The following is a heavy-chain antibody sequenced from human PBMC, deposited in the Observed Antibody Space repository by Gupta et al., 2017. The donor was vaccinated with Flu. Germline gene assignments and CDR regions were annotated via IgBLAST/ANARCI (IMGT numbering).Heavy chain of an antibody. CDR1: GGSISVGGYY. CDR2: NEFTGKM. Sequence: VLLQESGPGLVTPSPPLSLTCSVSGGSISVGGYYWGWISQLSGKGLEWIGYNEFTGKMYYTPASESRLIMSVDTSKNQFSMNLSSVTAAETAIEDGARDSNSSPGWVDPWGQGTLGTVSS. CDR3: ARDSNSSPGWVDP. J-gene: IGHJ5*02. D-gene: IGHD5-18*01. V-gene: IGHV4-31*03.